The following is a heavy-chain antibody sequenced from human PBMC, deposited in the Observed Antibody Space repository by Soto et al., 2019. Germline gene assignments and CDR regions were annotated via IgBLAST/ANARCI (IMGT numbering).Heavy chain of an antibody. CDR2: TYYRSKWYS. J-gene: IGHJ4*02. CDR1: ADSVSSNSAS. D-gene: IGHD2-15*01. V-gene: IGHV6-1*01. CDR3: ARIVGGSSDY. Sequence: SPTLSLTCALSADSVSSNSASWNWIRAPPSGGLEWLGRTYYRSKWYSDYAVSVKSRITINPDTSKNQFSLQLNSVTPEDAAMYYCARIVGGSSDYWGQGTRVTFSS.